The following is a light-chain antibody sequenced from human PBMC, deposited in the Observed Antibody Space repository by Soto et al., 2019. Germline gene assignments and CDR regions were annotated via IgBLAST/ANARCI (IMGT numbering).Light chain of an antibody. CDR3: QQYTDWPPT. Sequence: ERVMRQSPYTLSVSPGQRATLSFRASQSVRTTVAWYHQRPGQAPILLIFGASTRASGVPDRFSGDGSGTDFTLTVTSLHSEDFGIYYCQQYTDWPPTFAQGTKVDI. V-gene: IGKV3-15*01. J-gene: IGKJ1*01. CDR1: QSVRTT. CDR2: GAS.